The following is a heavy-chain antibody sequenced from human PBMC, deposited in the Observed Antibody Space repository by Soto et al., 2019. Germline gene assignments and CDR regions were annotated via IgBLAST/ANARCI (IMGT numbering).Heavy chain of an antibody. CDR1: GFTFSSYA. Sequence: GGSLRLSCAASGFTFSSYAMSWVRQAPGKGLEWVSAISGSGGSTYYADSVKGRFTISRDNSKNTLYLQMNSLRAEDTAVYYCATKAYRSGWSGGMDVWGQGTTVTVSS. D-gene: IGHD6-19*01. J-gene: IGHJ6*02. CDR3: ATKAYRSGWSGGMDV. CDR2: ISGSGGST. V-gene: IGHV3-23*01.